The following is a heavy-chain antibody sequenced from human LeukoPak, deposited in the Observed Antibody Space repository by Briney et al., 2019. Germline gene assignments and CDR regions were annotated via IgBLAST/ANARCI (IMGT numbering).Heavy chain of an antibody. Sequence: SETLSLTCTVSGGSISSSSYYWGWIRQPPGKGLEWIGSLFYSGNTYYNPSLNSRVTMSVDTSKNQFSLNLSSVTAADTAVYYCDLGHTSGLFDYWGQGTLVTVSS. D-gene: IGHD3-22*01. J-gene: IGHJ4*02. CDR1: GGSISSSSYY. V-gene: IGHV4-39*01. CDR2: LFYSGNT. CDR3: DLGHTSGLFDY.